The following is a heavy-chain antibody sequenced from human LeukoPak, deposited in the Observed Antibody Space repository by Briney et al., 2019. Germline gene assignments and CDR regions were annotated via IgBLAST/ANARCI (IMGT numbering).Heavy chain of an antibody. CDR3: GRYHNWGDY. CDR1: GYCFSTYW. J-gene: IGHJ4*02. CDR2: ISSDGTSR. V-gene: IGHV3-74*03. D-gene: IGHD7-27*01. Sequence: GGSLRLSCEASGYCFSTYWMHWVRQAPGEGLMWVSLISSDGTSRTYADSVEGRFTIFRDNAKNTVYLQMDSQRPEDTAVYYGGRYHNWGDYWGLGTLVTVSS.